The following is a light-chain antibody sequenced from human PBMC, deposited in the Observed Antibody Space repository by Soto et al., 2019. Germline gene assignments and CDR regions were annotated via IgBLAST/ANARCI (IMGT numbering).Light chain of an antibody. CDR3: QQDNTYPLT. CDR1: QSISTW. CDR2: KAS. V-gene: IGKV1-5*03. J-gene: IGKJ4*01. Sequence: DIQMTQSPSTLSASVGDRVTITCRASQSISTWLAWYQQKPGKAPKLLIYKASSLEGGVPSRFSGSGSGTEFTITVSSLRPEDFATYYCQQDNTYPLTFGGGTTVEIK.